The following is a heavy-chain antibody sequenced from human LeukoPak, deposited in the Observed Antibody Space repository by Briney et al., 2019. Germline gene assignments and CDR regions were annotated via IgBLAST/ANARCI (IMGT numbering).Heavy chain of an antibody. CDR1: GDSISSGDYS. CDR2: IFHSGSS. CDR3: ARELWFVNAPGSWLDP. D-gene: IGHD3-10*01. Sequence: SETLSLTCTVSGDSISSGDYSWSWIRQPSGKGPEWIGYIFHSGSSYYNPSLRSRVTISVDRSRNQFSLRLTSVTAADTAVYYCARELWFVNAPGSWLDPWGQGTLVTVSS. J-gene: IGHJ5*02. V-gene: IGHV4-30-2*01.